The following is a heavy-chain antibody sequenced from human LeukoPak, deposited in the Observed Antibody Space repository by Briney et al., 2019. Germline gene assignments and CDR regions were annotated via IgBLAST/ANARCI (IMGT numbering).Heavy chain of an antibody. Sequence: PGGSLRLSCAASGFTFSDYYMSWIRQAPGKGLEWVSYISSSGSTIYYADSVKGRFTISRDNSKNTLYLQMNSLRAEDTAVYYCAREDCTNGVCQYYFDYWGQGTLVTVSS. CDR1: GFTFSDYY. J-gene: IGHJ4*02. CDR2: ISSSGSTI. V-gene: IGHV3-11*04. D-gene: IGHD2-8*01. CDR3: AREDCTNGVCQYYFDY.